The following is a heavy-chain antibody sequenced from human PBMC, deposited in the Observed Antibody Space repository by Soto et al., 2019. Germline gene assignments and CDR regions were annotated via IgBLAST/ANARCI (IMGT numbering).Heavy chain of an antibody. D-gene: IGHD3-10*01. J-gene: IGHJ4*02. V-gene: IGHV3-33*01. CDR2: IWYDGSNK. CDR1: GFTFSSYG. Sequence: GGSLRLSCAASGFTFSSYGMHWVRQAPGKGLEWVAVIWYDGSNKYYADSVKGRFTISRDNSKNTLYLQMNSLRAEDTVVYYCASTVATKITMASDYWGQGTLVTVSS. CDR3: ASTVATKITMASDY.